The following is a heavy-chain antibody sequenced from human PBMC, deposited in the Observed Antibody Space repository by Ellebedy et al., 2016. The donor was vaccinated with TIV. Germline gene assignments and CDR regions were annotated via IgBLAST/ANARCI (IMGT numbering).Heavy chain of an antibody. D-gene: IGHD3-22*01. CDR1: GFTFSRFA. CDR3: AKEVGVHGTPYFDS. Sequence: GESLKISCAASGFTFSRFAMSWVRQIPGMGLEWVATISYDSAKTYYAASVQGRFSISRDNSKNTLFLQMNSLRVEDTAIYYCAKEVGVHGTPYFDSWGQGTLVPVSS. V-gene: IGHV3-23*01. CDR2: ISYDSAKT. J-gene: IGHJ4*02.